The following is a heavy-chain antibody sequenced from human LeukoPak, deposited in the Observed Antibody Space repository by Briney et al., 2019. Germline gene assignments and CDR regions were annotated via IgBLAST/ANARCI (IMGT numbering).Heavy chain of an antibody. CDR3: ARDYTGSYYYYCMDV. D-gene: IGHD2-8*02. V-gene: IGHV4-61*02. CDR1: GGSISSGSYY. Sequence: SETLSLICTVSGGSISSGSYYWSWIRQPAGKGLEWIGRIYTSGSTNYNPSLKSRVTISVDTSKNQFSLKLSSVTAADTAVYYCARDYTGSYYYYCMDVWGKGTTVTVSS. CDR2: IYTSGST. J-gene: IGHJ6*03.